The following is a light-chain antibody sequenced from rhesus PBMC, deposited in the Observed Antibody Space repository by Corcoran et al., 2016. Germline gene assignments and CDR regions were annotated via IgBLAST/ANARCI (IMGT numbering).Light chain of an antibody. V-gene: IGKV1-22*01. CDR1: QSISSW. Sequence: DIQMTQSPSSLSASVGDTVTITCRASQSISSWLAWYQQKPGKAPKLLIYKASSLQSGVPSRFSGSGSGTEFTLTISSLQSEDVATYYCQQYSSSPYRFGQGTKVEIK. CDR3: QQYSSSPYR. CDR2: KAS. J-gene: IGKJ2*01.